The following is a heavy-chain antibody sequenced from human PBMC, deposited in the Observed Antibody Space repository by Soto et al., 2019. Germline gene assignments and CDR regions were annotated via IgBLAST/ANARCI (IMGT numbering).Heavy chain of an antibody. D-gene: IGHD6-6*01. Sequence: GGSLRLSCAASGFTFDDYAMHWVRQAPGKGLEWVSGISWNSGSIGYADSVKGRFTISRDNAKNSLYLQMNSLRAEDTALYYCAKGAARKLTAAFDIWGQGTMVTVSS. CDR2: ISWNSGSI. J-gene: IGHJ3*02. V-gene: IGHV3-9*01. CDR1: GFTFDDYA. CDR3: AKGAARKLTAAFDI.